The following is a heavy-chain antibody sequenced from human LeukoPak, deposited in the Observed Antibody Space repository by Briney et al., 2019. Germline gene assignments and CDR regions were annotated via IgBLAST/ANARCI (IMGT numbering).Heavy chain of an antibody. CDR3: ARDPGYSSGWYNYFDY. V-gene: IGHV1-8*01. Sequence: ASVKVSCKASGYTFTSYDINWVRQATGQGLEWMGWMNPNSGNTGYAQKFQGRVTMTRNTSISTAYMELSSLRSEDTAVYYCARDPGYSSGWYNYFDYWGQGTLVTVSS. CDR1: GYTFTSYD. CDR2: MNPNSGNT. J-gene: IGHJ4*02. D-gene: IGHD6-19*01.